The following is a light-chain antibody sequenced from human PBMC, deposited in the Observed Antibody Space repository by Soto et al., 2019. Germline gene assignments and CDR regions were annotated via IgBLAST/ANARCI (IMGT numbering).Light chain of an antibody. V-gene: IGKV3-20*01. CDR1: QSISSSY. CDR2: GAS. CDR3: QQYGSSPRT. Sequence: VMTQSPATLSMSPGERATLSCRSSQSISSSYLAWYQQKPGQAPRLLIYGASSRATGIPDRFSGSGSGTDFTLTISRLEPEDFAVYYCQQYGSSPRTFGQGTKVDIK. J-gene: IGKJ1*01.